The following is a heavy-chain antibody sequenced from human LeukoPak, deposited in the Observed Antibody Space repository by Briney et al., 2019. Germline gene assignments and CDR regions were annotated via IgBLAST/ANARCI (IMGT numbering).Heavy chain of an antibody. CDR2: IYYSGST. V-gene: IGHV4-59*01. Sequence: ASETLSLTCTVSGGSISSYYWSWIRQPPGKGLEWIGFIYYSGSTNNNPSLKSRVTISVDTSRNQFSLKLSSVTAADTAVYYCARVRSGDLYFDLWGRGTLVTVSS. J-gene: IGHJ2*01. CDR1: GGSISSYY. CDR3: ARVRSGDLYFDL. D-gene: IGHD3-10*01.